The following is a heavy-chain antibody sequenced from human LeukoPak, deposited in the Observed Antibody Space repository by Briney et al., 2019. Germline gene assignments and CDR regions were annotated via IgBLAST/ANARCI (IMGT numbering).Heavy chain of an antibody. CDR1: GFTFSSYG. D-gene: IGHD2-15*01. V-gene: IGHV3-30*02. Sequence: GGSLRLSCAASGFTFSSYGMHWVRQAPGKGLEWVAVIWYDGSNKYYADSVKGRFAISRDNSKNTLYLQMNSLRAEDTAVYYCAKDLRYCSGGSCGPFDYWGQGTLVTVSS. J-gene: IGHJ4*02. CDR3: AKDLRYCSGGSCGPFDY. CDR2: IWYDGSNK.